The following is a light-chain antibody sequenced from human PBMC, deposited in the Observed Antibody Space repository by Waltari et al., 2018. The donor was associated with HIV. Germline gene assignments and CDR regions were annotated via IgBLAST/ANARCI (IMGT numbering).Light chain of an antibody. CDR3: QQYYSTPPT. CDR1: QSLLYTSNSKNY. V-gene: IGKV4-1*01. CDR2: WAS. J-gene: IGKJ2*01. Sequence: DIVMTQSLDPLAVSLGERASINCKSSQSLLYTSNSKNYLAWYQQRPGQPLKLLIYWASIRESGVPDRFSGSGSGTDFTLTISSLQAEDVAVYYCQQYYSTPPTFGQGTKLEIK.